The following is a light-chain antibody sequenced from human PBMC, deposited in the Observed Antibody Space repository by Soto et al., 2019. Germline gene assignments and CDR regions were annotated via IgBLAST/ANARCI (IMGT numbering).Light chain of an antibody. CDR2: DAS. CDR1: QSVSSY. Sequence: EIVLTQSPATLSLSPGERATLSCRASQSVSSYLAWYQQKPGQAPRLLLYDASNRATGIPARFSASGSGTDFTLTISSLEPEDFAVYYWPQRSSWPLTFGVGTKVEIK. V-gene: IGKV3-11*01. J-gene: IGKJ4*01. CDR3: PQRSSWPLT.